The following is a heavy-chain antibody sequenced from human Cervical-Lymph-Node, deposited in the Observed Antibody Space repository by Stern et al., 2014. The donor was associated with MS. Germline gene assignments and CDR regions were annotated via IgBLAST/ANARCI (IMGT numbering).Heavy chain of an antibody. D-gene: IGHD3-3*01. Sequence: DQLVQSGAEVRKPGESLTISCLASGYSFYSYWIGWVRQMPGKGLEWMGIIYPGDSDIRYSPSFQGQVTISADKSINTAYLQWSSLKASDTAMYYCARRGVTTRFDYWGQGTLVTVSS. CDR1: GYSFYSYW. V-gene: IGHV5-51*01. CDR3: ARRGVTTRFDY. CDR2: IYPGDSDI. J-gene: IGHJ4*02.